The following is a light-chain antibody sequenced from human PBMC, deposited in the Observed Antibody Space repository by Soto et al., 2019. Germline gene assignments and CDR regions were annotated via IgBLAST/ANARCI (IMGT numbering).Light chain of an antibody. CDR3: RAYEGSNNLV. Sequence: SLLTQPHSAFGSLGQSDTISVAGTSSDGSGYNGVSWYQQQAGKAPTVLINADSTRPSGGPDRFSGSKCGNTASLTVSGIQADDEVEYYYRAYEGSNNLVFGTGTKVTVL. CDR1: SSDGSGYNG. V-gene: IGLV2-8*01. J-gene: IGLJ1*01. CDR2: ADS.